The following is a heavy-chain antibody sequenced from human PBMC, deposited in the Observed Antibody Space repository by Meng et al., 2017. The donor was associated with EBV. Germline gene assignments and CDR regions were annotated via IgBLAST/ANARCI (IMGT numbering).Heavy chain of an antibody. Sequence: VRMVQSGAEVKKPGSAVKVACTASGGTFSSYAISWVRQAPGQGLEWMGGIIPIFGTANYAQKFQGRVTITADKSTSTAYMELSSLRSEDTAVYYCARAEIAAAGRLDYWGQGTLVTVSS. D-gene: IGHD6-13*01. CDR1: GGTFSSYA. J-gene: IGHJ4*02. CDR3: ARAEIAAAGRLDY. CDR2: IIPIFGTA. V-gene: IGHV1-69*06.